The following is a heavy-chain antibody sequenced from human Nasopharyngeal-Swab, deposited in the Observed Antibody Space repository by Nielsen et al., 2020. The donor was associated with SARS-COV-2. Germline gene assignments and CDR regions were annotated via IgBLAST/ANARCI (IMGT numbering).Heavy chain of an antibody. CDR3: ARRGLITMIHRWFDP. CDR2: INHNGST. D-gene: IGHD3-22*01. J-gene: IGHJ5*02. V-gene: IGHV4-34*01. Sequence: RQAPGKGLEWIGEINHNGSTNYNPSLKSRVTISVDTSKNQFSMKLSSVTAADTAVYYCARRGLITMIHRWFDPWGQGTLVTVSS.